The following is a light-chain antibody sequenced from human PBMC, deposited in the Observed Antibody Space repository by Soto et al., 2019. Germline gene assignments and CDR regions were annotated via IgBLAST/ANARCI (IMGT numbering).Light chain of an antibody. Sequence: QLVLTQSPSASASLGASVKLTCNLSSGHSSYAIAWHQQQPEKGPRYLMRLNSDGSHSKGDGIPDRFSGSSSGAERYLTISRLQSEDEADYYCQTWGSGIHVVFGGGTKLTVL. CDR3: QTWGSGIHVV. J-gene: IGLJ2*01. V-gene: IGLV4-69*01. CDR1: SGHSSYA. CDR2: LNSDGSH.